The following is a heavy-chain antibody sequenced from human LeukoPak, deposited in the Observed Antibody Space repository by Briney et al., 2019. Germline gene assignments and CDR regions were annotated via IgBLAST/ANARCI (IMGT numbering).Heavy chain of an antibody. J-gene: IGHJ4*02. CDR2: ISGRTGNS. D-gene: IGHD1-26*01. V-gene: IGHV3-23*01. Sequence: GGSLRLSCAASGFSFSIHAMSWVRQAPGKGLEWVSGISGRTGNSDYADAVKGRFTISRDNSKDTVFLQMNSLRAEDTAVYYCATIYGGATNFWGQGTLVTVSS. CDR3: ATIYGGATNF. CDR1: GFSFSIHA.